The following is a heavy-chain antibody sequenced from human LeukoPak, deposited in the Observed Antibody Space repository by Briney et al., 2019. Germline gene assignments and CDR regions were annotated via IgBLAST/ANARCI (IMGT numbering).Heavy chain of an antibody. CDR1: GGSISSSSYY. CDR3: ARDPAYYYDSSGYYKGAFDI. V-gene: IGHV4-39*07. J-gene: IGHJ3*02. CDR2: IYYSGST. Sequence: SETLSLTCTVSGGSISSSSYYWGWIRQPPGKGLEGIGSIYYSGSTYYNPSLKSRVTISVDTSKNQFSLKLSSVTAADTAVYYCARDPAYYYDSSGYYKGAFDIWGQGTMVTVSS. D-gene: IGHD3-22*01.